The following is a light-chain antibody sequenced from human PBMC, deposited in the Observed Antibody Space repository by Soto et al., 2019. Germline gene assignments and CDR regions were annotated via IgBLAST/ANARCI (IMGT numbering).Light chain of an antibody. J-gene: IGKJ1*01. Sequence: DIQMTQSPSSLSASVGDRVTITCRASQSISSYLNWYQQIPGRAPKLLIFAASSLQSGVPSRFSGSGAGTDFTLTISSLQPEDFATYYCQQSFTSWTFGHGTKV. CDR3: QQSFTSWT. V-gene: IGKV1-39*01. CDR2: AAS. CDR1: QSISSY.